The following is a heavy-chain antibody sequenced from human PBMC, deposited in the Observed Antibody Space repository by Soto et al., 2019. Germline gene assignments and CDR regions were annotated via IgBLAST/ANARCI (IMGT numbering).Heavy chain of an antibody. V-gene: IGHV4-30-4*08. Sequence: SETLSLTGTVSGGSISSGVYSWSGILQHPGKGLEWIGYIYYSGTTYYNPSLKRRVTISVDTSKNQFSPKLSSVTAADTAVYYCATHRSGWYYFDYWGQGTLVTVSS. J-gene: IGHJ4*02. CDR3: ATHRSGWYYFDY. CDR1: GGSISSGVYS. CDR2: IYYSGTT. D-gene: IGHD6-19*01.